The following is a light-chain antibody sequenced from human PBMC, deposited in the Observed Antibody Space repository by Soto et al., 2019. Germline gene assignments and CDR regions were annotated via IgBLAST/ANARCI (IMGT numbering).Light chain of an antibody. CDR3: SSFAGSNNLL. CDR1: SSDVGGYKY. CDR2: EVS. V-gene: IGLV2-8*01. J-gene: IGLJ2*01. Sequence: QSALTQPPSASGSPGQSVTISCTGTSSDVGGYKYVSWYQQHPGKAPKLMIYEVSKRPSGVPDRFSGSKSGNTASLTVSGLQAEAEADYYCSSFAGSNNLLFGGGTKLTVL.